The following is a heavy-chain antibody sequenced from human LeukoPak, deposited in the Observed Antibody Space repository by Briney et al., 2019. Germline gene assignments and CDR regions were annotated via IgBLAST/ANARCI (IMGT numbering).Heavy chain of an antibody. J-gene: IGHJ5*02. D-gene: IGHD2-15*01. CDR2: ISSSSSYI. CDR1: GFTFSSYS. CDR3: AKDYRWELRSEPP. Sequence: GGSLRLSCAASGFTFSSYSMNWVRQAPGKGLEWVSSISSSSSYIYYADSVKGRFTISRDNAKNSLYLQMNSLRAEDTAVYYCAKDYRWELRSEPPWGQGTLVTVSS. V-gene: IGHV3-21*01.